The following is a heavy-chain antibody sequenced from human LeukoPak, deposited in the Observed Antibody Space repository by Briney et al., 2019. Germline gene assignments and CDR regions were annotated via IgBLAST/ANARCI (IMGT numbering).Heavy chain of an antibody. CDR2: INHSGST. CDR3: ARLSGYFPHYYYYYGMDV. D-gene: IGHD3-3*01. V-gene: IGHV4-34*01. J-gene: IGHJ6*02. CDR1: GGSFSGYY. Sequence: SETLSLTCAVYGGSFSGYYWSWIRQPPGKGLEWIGEINHSGSTNYNPSLKSRVTISVDTSKYQFSLKLSSVTAADTAVYYCARLSGYFPHYYYYYGMDVWGQGTTVTVSS.